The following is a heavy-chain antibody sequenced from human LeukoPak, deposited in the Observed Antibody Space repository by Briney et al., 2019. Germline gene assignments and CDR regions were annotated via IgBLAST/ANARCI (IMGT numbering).Heavy chain of an antibody. D-gene: IGHD1-1*01. V-gene: IGHV1-46*01. J-gene: IGHJ6*03. CDR3: ARGLEPFTGYYYYYYMDV. CDR1: GYTFTSYY. CDR2: INPSGSST. Sequence: ASVKVSCKASGYTFTSYYMHWVRQAPGQGVEWMGVINPSGSSTTYAQKFQGRVTMTRDTATSTVYMELSSLGSEDTAVYACARGLEPFTGYYYYYYMDVWGKGTAVTVSS.